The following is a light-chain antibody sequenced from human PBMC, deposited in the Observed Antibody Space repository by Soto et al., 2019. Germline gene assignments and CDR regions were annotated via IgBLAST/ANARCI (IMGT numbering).Light chain of an antibody. CDR1: SSDVGNYNY. CDR2: DVS. J-gene: IGLJ2*01. V-gene: IGLV2-14*01. Sequence: QSVLTQPASVSGSPGQSIAISCTGTSSDVGNYNYVSWYQQHPGKAPQLMIYDVSSRPSGVSDRFSGSKSGNTASLTISGLQAEDEADYYCSSYTSSSTVLFGGGTKVTVL. CDR3: SSYTSSSTVL.